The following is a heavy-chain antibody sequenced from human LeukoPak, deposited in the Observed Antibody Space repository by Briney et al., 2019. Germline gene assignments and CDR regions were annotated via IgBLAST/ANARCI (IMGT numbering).Heavy chain of an antibody. Sequence: SETLSLTWIVSGGSISSYYWSWIRQPPGKGLEWIGYIYSSGSTNSNPSLKSRVTISVDTSKSQFSLKMTSVTAADTAVYYCGRQGSGGRAFDIWGQGTMVTVSS. CDR1: GGSISSYY. J-gene: IGHJ3*02. V-gene: IGHV4-59*08. CDR3: GRQGSGGRAFDI. CDR2: IYSSGST. D-gene: IGHD1-26*01.